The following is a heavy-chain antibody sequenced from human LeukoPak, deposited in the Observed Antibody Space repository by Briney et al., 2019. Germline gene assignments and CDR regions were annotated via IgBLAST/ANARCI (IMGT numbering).Heavy chain of an antibody. CDR1: GGSISSSSYY. CDR3: ARVPAAYYYYYYYMDV. V-gene: IGHV4-39*07. CDR2: IYYSGST. J-gene: IGHJ6*03. Sequence: SETLSPTCTVSGGSISSSSYYWGWIRQPPGKGLEWIGSIYYSGSTYYNPSLKSRVTISVDTSKNQFSLKLSSVTAADTAVYYCARVPAAYYYYYYYMDVWGKGTTVTVSS.